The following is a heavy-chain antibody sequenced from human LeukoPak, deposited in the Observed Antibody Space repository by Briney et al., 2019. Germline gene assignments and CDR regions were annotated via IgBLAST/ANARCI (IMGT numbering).Heavy chain of an antibody. Sequence: SETLSLTCTVSGGSISSGSYYWSWIRQPDGKGLEWIGRIYTSGSTNYNPSLKGRVTISVYTSKNQFSLKLSSVTAADTAVYYCARDSYIKPSINWFDPWGQGTLVTVSS. CDR3: ARDSYIKPSINWFDP. CDR2: IYTSGST. D-gene: IGHD3-3*01. CDR1: GGSISSGSYY. V-gene: IGHV4-61*02. J-gene: IGHJ5*02.